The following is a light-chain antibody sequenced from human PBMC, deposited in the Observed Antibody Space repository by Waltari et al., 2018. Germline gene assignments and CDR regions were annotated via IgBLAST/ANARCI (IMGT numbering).Light chain of an antibody. CDR3: QQTYSTPRT. J-gene: IGKJ1*01. CDR2: AAS. CDR1: QSISNY. Sequence: DIQMTQSPSSLSASVGDRVTITCRASQSISNYLNWYQQKPGEAPKLLIYAASSLQSGVPSRFSGSGSGTAFTLTISSLQPEDFATYYCQQTYSTPRTFGQGAKVDSK. V-gene: IGKV1-39*01.